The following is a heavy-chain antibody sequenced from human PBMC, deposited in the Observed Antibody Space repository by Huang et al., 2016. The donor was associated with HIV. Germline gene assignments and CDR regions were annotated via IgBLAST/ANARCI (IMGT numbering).Heavy chain of an antibody. Sequence: QVQLVESGGGVVQPGGSLRCSCTASGFTFGSFGLHWVRQAPVKGLEGVAFICYDGNNYYYADSVGGRFTISRDNSKDTLYLQMNRLRPDDSAVYYCAKDLTYTFGRHFDYWGRGTLVTVSS. CDR2: ICYDGNNY. CDR1: GFTFGSFG. D-gene: IGHD3-3*01. CDR3: AKDLTYTFGRHFDY. V-gene: IGHV3-30*02. J-gene: IGHJ4*02.